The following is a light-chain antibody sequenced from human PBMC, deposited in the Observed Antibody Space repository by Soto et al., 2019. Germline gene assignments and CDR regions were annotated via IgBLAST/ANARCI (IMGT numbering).Light chain of an antibody. Sequence: QSVLTQHASVYGCPGQSITISCTGTYTDVGGYNRVSWYQHHAGKGPKMLIFEVDNRPSGISDRFSGSKSGDTASLTISDLQAEDEADYYCVSYIESSLTHWVFGGGTKVTVL. CDR1: YTDVGGYNR. CDR2: EVD. CDR3: VSYIESSLTHWV. V-gene: IGLV2-14*01. J-gene: IGLJ3*02.